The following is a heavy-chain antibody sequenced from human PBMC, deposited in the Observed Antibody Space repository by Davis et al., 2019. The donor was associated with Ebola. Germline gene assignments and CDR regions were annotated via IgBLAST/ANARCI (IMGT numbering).Heavy chain of an antibody. J-gene: IGHJ4*02. Sequence: ASVKVSCKASGYTFTGYYMHWVRQAPGQGLEWMGWINPNSGGTNYAQKFQGRVTMTRDTSISTAYMELSRLRSDDTAVYYCARTRSRIVGATDFDYWGQGTLVTVSS. D-gene: IGHD1-26*01. CDR2: INPNSGGT. CDR1: GYTFTGYY. V-gene: IGHV1-2*02. CDR3: ARTRSRIVGATDFDY.